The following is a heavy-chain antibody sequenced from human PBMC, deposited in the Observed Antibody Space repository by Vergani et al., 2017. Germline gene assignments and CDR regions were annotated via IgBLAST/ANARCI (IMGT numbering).Heavy chain of an antibody. Sequence: QVQLQESGPGLVKPSQTLSLTCTVSGGSISSGGYYWSWLRQHPGKGLEWIGYIYYSGSTYYNPSLKSRVTISVDTSKNQFSLKLSSVTAADTAVYYCARCLGYGDCDAFDIWGQGTMVTVSS. V-gene: IGHV4-31*03. J-gene: IGHJ3*02. CDR3: ARCLGYGDCDAFDI. D-gene: IGHD4-17*01. CDR2: IYYSGST. CDR1: GGSISSGGYY.